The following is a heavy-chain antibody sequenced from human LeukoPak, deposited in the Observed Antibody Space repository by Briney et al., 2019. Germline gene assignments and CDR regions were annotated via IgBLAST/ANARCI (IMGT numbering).Heavy chain of an antibody. Sequence: PGGSLRLSCAGSGFTLGSYAMSWVRQAPGKGLEWVSAISGNGCNTYYADSVKGRFTISSESSGNTLYLQMHNLRAEDTAVYYCAKGVRLWFAFYFDYWGQGTLVTVSS. CDR3: AKGVRLWFAFYFDY. J-gene: IGHJ4*02. CDR2: ISGNGCNT. V-gene: IGHV3-23*01. D-gene: IGHD3-10*01. CDR1: GFTLGSYA.